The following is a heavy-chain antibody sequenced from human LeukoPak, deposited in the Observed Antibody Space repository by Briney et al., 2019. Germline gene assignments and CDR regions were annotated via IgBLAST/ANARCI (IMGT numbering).Heavy chain of an antibody. Sequence: GGSLRLSCATSGFNFDRYTIHWVRQAPGKGLEWVSLAGWAGGTTFYSDSVRGRFTISRGSGRKSVYLQMNCLTTDDTAFYFCAKELDTMFSDYWGQGALVTVSS. D-gene: IGHD3-10*02. CDR1: GFNFDRYT. V-gene: IGHV3-43*01. CDR3: AKELDTMFSDY. CDR2: AGWAGGTT. J-gene: IGHJ4*02.